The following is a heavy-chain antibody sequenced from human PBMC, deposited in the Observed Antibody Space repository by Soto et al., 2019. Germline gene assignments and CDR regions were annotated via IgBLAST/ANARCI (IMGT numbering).Heavy chain of an antibody. D-gene: IGHD5-18*01. J-gene: IGHJ4*02. V-gene: IGHV1-3*01. Sequence: QVQLVQSGAEVKKPGASVKVSCKASGYTFTSYAMQWVRQAPGQRLEWMGWINAGNGNTKYSQKFQGRVTITRDTSASTAYKELSSLRSEDTAVEYFARDPGYSYGYNWGQGTLVTVSS. CDR3: ARDPGYSYGYN. CDR1: GYTFTSYA. CDR2: INAGNGNT.